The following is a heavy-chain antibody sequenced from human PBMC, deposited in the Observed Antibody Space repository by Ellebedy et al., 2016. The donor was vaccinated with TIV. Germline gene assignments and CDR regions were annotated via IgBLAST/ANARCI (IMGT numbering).Heavy chain of an antibody. Sequence: PGGSLRLSCGPPGFIFNTFLMYWAPQAPGKGPEWVSRTCCDGRTTNYSDSVKGRFTISRDNSKHTLHLQMNSLGAEDTAVCYCARDSVYGSGSYCLDNWGQGTLVTVSS. D-gene: IGHD3-10*01. CDR2: TCCDGRTT. V-gene: IGHV3-74*01. CDR1: GFIFNTFL. CDR3: ARDSVYGSGSYCLDN. J-gene: IGHJ4*02.